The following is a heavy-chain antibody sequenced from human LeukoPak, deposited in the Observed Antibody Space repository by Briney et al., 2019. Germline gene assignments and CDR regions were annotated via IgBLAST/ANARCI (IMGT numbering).Heavy chain of an antibody. CDR3: ARDTNWGSTHY. CDR1: GFTFNTYA. J-gene: IGHJ4*02. Sequence: GGSLRLSCAASGFTFNTYAMPWVRQAPGKGLEWVAVIAYDGSNKFYADSVRGRFTISRDNSKSTLYLQMNSLRAEDTAVYYCARDTNWGSTHYWGQGTLVTVSS. CDR2: IAYDGSNK. V-gene: IGHV3-30-3*01. D-gene: IGHD7-27*01.